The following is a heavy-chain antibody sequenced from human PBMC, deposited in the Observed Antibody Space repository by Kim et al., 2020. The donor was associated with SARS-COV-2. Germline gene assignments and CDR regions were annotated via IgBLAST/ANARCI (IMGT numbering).Heavy chain of an antibody. CDR3: ARVYYDFWSGYYQANYGMDV. V-gene: IGHV4-59*01. Sequence: SETLSLTCTVSGGSISSYYWSWIRQPPGKGLEWIGYIYYSGSTNYNPSLKSRVTISVDTSKNQFSLKLSSVTAADTAVYYCARVYYDFWSGYYQANYGMDVWGQGTTVTVSS. J-gene: IGHJ6*02. CDR2: IYYSGST. D-gene: IGHD3-3*01. CDR1: GGSISSYY.